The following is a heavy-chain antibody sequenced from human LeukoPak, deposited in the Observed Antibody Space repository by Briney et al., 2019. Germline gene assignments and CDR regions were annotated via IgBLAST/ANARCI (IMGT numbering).Heavy chain of an antibody. CDR3: ARGSSGIAAGNY. Sequence: ASVKVSCKASGCTFTSYYMHWVRQAPGQGLERMGIINPSGGSTSYAQKFQGRVTMTRDTSTSTVYMELSSLRSEDTAVYYCARGSSGIAAGNYWGQGTLVTVSS. V-gene: IGHV1-46*01. J-gene: IGHJ4*02. CDR1: GCTFTSYY. CDR2: INPSGGST. D-gene: IGHD6-13*01.